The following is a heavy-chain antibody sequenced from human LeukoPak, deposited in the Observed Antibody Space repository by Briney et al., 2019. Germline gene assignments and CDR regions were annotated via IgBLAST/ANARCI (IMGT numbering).Heavy chain of an antibody. CDR3: ARDRMVGATTDNWFDP. D-gene: IGHD1-26*01. J-gene: IGHJ5*02. CDR1: GGTFSSYA. Sequence: VASVTVSCKASGGTFSSYAISWVRQAPGQGLEWMGGIIPIFGTANYAQKFQGRVTITADESTSTAYMELSSLRSEDTAVYYCARDRMVGATTDNWFDPWGQGTLVTVSS. CDR2: IIPIFGTA. V-gene: IGHV1-69*13.